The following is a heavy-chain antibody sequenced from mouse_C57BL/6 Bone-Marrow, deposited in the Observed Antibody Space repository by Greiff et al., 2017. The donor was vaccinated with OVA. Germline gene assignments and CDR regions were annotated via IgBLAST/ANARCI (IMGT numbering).Heavy chain of an antibody. CDR1: GYTFTSYW. D-gene: IGHD1-1*01. CDR2: INPSSGYT. CDR3: ARGRIITTVVEGY. J-gene: IGHJ2*01. V-gene: IGHV1-7*01. Sequence: QVQLKQSGAELAKPGASVKLSCKASGYTFTSYWMHWVKQRPGQGLEWIGYINPSSGYTKYNQKFKDKATLTADKSSSTAYMQLSSLTYEDSAVYYCARGRIITTVVEGYWGQGATLTVSS.